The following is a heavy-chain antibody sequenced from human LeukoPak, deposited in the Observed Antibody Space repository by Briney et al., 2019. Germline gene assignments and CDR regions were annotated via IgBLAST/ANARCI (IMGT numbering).Heavy chain of an antibody. J-gene: IGHJ3*02. CDR1: GFTFSSYV. CDR2: ISYDGSNE. D-gene: IGHD3-3*01. Sequence: GGSLRLSCAASGFTFSSYVMHWVRQAPGKGLEWVAIISYDGSNEYYADSVKGRFTISRDNSKNTLYLRMNSLRAADTAVYYCARGPSARFFGVAKGAFDIWGQGTMVTVSS. CDR3: ARGPSARFFGVAKGAFDI. V-gene: IGHV3-30*04.